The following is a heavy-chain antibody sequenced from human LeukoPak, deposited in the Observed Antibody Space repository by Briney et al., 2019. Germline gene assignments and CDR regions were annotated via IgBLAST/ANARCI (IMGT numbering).Heavy chain of an antibody. CDR3: AXHSXXXXVDAGIPREGPDH. D-gene: IGHD2-2*02. CDR1: GYNFTTYW. CDR2: IYPGDSDT. J-gene: IGHJ4*02. Sequence: GESLKISCEGSGYNFTTYWIGWVRQMPGKGLEWMGIIYPGDSDTKYSPSFQGQVTMSADNSINTAFLQWSSLKASDTAMYYCAXHSXXXXVDAGIPREGPDHWGQGTLVTVSS. V-gene: IGHV5-51*01.